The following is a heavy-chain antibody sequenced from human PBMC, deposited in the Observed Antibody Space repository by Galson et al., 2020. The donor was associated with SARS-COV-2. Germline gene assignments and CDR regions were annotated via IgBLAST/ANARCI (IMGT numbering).Heavy chain of an antibody. CDR3: AREDPMIDAFDI. V-gene: IGHV3-30*04. Sequence: GGSLRLSCAASGFTFSSYAMHWVRQAPGKGLEWVAVISYDGRNKYYADSVKGRFTISRDNSKNTLYLQMNSLRAEDTAVYYCAREDPMIDAFDIWGQGTMVTVSS. CDR1: GFTFSSYA. J-gene: IGHJ3*02. CDR2: ISYDGRNK. D-gene: IGHD3-22*01.